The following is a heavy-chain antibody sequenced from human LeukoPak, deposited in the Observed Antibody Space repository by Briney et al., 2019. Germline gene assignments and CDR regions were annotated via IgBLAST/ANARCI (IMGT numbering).Heavy chain of an antibody. V-gene: IGHV1-69*01. D-gene: IGHD2-15*01. Sequence: SVKVSCKASGGTFSSYAISWVRQAPGQGLEWMGGIIPIFGTANYAQKFQGRVTITADESTSTAYMELSSLRSEDTAVYYCARGDCSGGSCYGGFNGFDPWGQGTLVTVS. CDR1: GGTFSSYA. CDR2: IIPIFGTA. CDR3: ARGDCSGGSCYGGFNGFDP. J-gene: IGHJ5*02.